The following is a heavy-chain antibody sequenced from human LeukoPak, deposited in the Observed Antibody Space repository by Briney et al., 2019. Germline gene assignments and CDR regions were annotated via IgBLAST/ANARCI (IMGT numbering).Heavy chain of an antibody. CDR1: GFTFSSYG. V-gene: IGHV3-48*04. CDR3: ARAHNWKYGSFDF. D-gene: IGHD1-7*01. J-gene: IGHJ4*02. CDR2: ISSSGSTI. Sequence: GRSLRLSCAASGFTFSSYGMNWVRQAPGKGLEWVSYISSSGSTIYYADSVKGRFTISRDNAKNSLYLQMNSLRAEDTAVYYCARAHNWKYGSFDFWGQGTLVTVSS.